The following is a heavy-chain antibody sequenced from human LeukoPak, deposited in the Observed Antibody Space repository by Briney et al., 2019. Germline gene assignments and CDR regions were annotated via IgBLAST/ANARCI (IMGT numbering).Heavy chain of an antibody. CDR1: GYTFTSYG. D-gene: IGHD3-22*01. Sequence: ASVKVSCTASGYTFTSYGISWVRQAPGQGLEWMGWISAYNGNTNYAQKLQGRVTMTTDTSTSTAYMELRSLRSDDTAVYYCARVRYYDSSGYYPLLHYYYYGMDVWGQGTTVTVSS. V-gene: IGHV1-18*01. CDR3: ARVRYYDSSGYYPLLHYYYYGMDV. CDR2: ISAYNGNT. J-gene: IGHJ6*02.